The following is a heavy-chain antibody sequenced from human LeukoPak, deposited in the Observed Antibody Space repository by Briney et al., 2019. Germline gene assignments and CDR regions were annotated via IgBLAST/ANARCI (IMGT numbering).Heavy chain of an antibody. CDR3: ARSKIWNYYDSSGYFIDY. D-gene: IGHD3-22*01. Sequence: GASVKVSCKASGYTFTSYGISWVRQAPGQGLEWMGWISAYNGNTNYAQKLQGRVTMTTDTSTSTAYMELRSLRSDDTAVYYCARSKIWNYYDSSGYFIDYWGQGTLVTVSS. J-gene: IGHJ4*02. CDR2: ISAYNGNT. V-gene: IGHV1-18*01. CDR1: GYTFTSYG.